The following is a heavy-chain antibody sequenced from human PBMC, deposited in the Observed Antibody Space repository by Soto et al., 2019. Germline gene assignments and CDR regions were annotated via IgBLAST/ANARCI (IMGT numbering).Heavy chain of an antibody. V-gene: IGHV1-69*06. CDR3: ARVAALVTGWFDP. CDR1: GGTFSSYA. J-gene: IGHJ5*02. Sequence: SVKVSCKASGGTFSSYAISWVRQAPGQGLEWMGGIIPIFGTANYAQKFQGRVTITADKSTSTAYMELSSLRSEDTAVYYCARVAALVTGWFDPWGQGTLVTVSS. D-gene: IGHD5-18*01. CDR2: IIPIFGTA.